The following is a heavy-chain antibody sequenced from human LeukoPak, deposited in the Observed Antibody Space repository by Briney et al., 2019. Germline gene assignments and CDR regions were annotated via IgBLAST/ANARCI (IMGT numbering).Heavy chain of an antibody. V-gene: IGHV1-8*01. J-gene: IGHJ3*02. D-gene: IGHD2-15*01. CDR3: ARLRSPPYCGGESWYSLEAFD. CDR1: GYSFTSYD. CDR2: MNLNSGNR. Sequence: GASVKVSCNASGYSFTSYDINWVRQATGQGLERLGWMNLNSGNRGYEQTFLGRLTMTKGTSLITAYFERSSPTTEDAAVYYCARLRSPPYCGGESWYSLEAFD.